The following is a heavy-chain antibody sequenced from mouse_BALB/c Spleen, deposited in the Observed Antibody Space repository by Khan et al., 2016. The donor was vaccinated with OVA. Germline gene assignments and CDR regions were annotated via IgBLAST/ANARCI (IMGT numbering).Heavy chain of an antibody. D-gene: IGHD1-3*01. V-gene: IGHV7-3*02. J-gene: IGHJ2*01. CDR3: VRNIRDNGFDY. CDR2: IRNKANGYST. CDR1: GFTFTDYY. Sequence: EVELVESGGGLVQPGGSLGLSCATSGFTFTDYYMSWVRQPPGKALEWLGFIRNKANGYSTEYSSSVKGRFTISRVNSQSILYLQMNTLRAEDSATYYCVRNIRDNGFDYWGQGTTLTVSS.